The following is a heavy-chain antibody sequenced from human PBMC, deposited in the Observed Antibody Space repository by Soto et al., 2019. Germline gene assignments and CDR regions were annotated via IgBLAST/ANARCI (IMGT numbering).Heavy chain of an antibody. CDR2: ISGSGGST. J-gene: IGHJ3*02. CDR1: GFTFSSYA. V-gene: IGHV3-23*01. CDR3: AKDRHIVVATRGDAFDI. D-gene: IGHD2-15*01. Sequence: PWGTLRLSCAASGFTFSSYAMSWVRQAPEKGLEWVSAISGSGGSTYYADSVKGRFTISRDNSKNTLYLQMNSLRAEDTAVYYCAKDRHIVVATRGDAFDIWGQGTMVTVSS.